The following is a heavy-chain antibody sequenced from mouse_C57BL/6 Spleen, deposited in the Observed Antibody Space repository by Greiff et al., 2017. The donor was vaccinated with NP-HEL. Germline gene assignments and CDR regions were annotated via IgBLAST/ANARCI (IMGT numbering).Heavy chain of an antibody. CDR1: GYTFTSYW. V-gene: IGHV1-69*01. J-gene: IGHJ4*01. D-gene: IGHD2-5*01. CDR3: ARWDSNYDYAMDY. Sequence: QVQLQQPGAELVMPGASVKLSCKASGYTFTSYWMHWVKQRPGQGLEWIGEIDPSDSYTNYNQKFKDKATLTVDKSSSTAYMQLSSLTSEDSAVYYCARWDSNYDYAMDYWGQGTSVTVSS. CDR2: IDPSDSYT.